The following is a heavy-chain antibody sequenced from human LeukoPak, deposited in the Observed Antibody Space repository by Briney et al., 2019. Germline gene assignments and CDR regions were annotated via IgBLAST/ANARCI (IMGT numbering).Heavy chain of an antibody. V-gene: IGHV3-74*01. CDR3: ARKDPGGYDAFDI. CDR1: GFTFSSYW. CDR2: INTDGSST. D-gene: IGHD3-10*01. J-gene: IGHJ3*02. Sequence: GGSLRLSCAASGFTFSSYWMHWVRQAPGKGLVWVSRINTDGSSTSYADSVKGRFTISRDNAKNTLYLQMNSLRAEDTAVYYCARKDPGGYDAFDIWGQGTMVTVPS.